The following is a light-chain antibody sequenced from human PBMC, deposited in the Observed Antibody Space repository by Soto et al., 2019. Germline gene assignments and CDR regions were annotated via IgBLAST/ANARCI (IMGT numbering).Light chain of an antibody. J-gene: IGKJ1*01. Sequence: DLHITQSPSTLSASVGDRVSITCRASQSISSWLAWYRQKPGKAPKLLIYDASSLESGVPSRFSGSGSGTEFTLTISSLQPDDFATYYCQQYNSYWTFGQGTKVDIK. CDR1: QSISSW. CDR3: QQYNSYWT. V-gene: IGKV1-5*01. CDR2: DAS.